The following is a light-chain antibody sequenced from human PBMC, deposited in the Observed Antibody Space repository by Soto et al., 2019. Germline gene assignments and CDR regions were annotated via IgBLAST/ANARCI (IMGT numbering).Light chain of an antibody. V-gene: IGLV2-18*02. CDR1: SSDVGSYNR. CDR2: DVS. CDR3: NSYVGATTYV. J-gene: IGLJ1*01. Sequence: QSVLTQPASVSGSPGQSITISCTGSSSDVGSYNRVSWYQQPPNTAPKLIIYDVSNRPSGVPDRFSGSKSGNTASLTISGLQAEDEADYYCNSYVGATTYVFGSGTKVTVL.